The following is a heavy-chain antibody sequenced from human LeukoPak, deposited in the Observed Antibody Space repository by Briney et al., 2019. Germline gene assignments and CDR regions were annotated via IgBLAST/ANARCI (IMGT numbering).Heavy chain of an antibody. D-gene: IGHD5-24*01. CDR3: AREIPQRWLHPDAFDI. Sequence: GSSVKVSCKASGGTFSSYAISWVRQAPGQGLEWMGRIIPILGIANYAQKFQGRVTITADKSTSTAYMELSSLRSEDTAVYYCAREIPQRWLHPDAFDIWGQGTMVTVSS. J-gene: IGHJ3*02. V-gene: IGHV1-69*04. CDR1: GGTFSSYA. CDR2: IIPILGIA.